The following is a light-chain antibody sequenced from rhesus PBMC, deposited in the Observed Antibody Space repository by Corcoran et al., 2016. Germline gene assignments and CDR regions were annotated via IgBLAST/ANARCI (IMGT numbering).Light chain of an antibody. CDR1: QGISSY. CDR2: KAS. Sequence: DIQMTQSPSSLSASVGDTVTITCRASQGISSYLNWYQQKPGKAPKLLFYKASTLQSGVPSRFSGSGSGTDYTFTISSLQPEDVATYYCQHGYGTPFTFGPGTKLDIK. J-gene: IGKJ3*01. V-gene: IGKV1-74*01. CDR3: QHGYGTPFT.